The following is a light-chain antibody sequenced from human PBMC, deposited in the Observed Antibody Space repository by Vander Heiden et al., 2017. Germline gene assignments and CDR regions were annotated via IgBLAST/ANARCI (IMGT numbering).Light chain of an antibody. CDR2: QDS. Sequence: SYELTQPPSVSVSPGQTASITCSGDKLGDKYACWYQQKPGQSPVLVSYQDSKRPSGIPERVSGSNSGNTVTLTISGTQAMDESDYYCPAWDSSSVVFGGGTKLTVL. J-gene: IGLJ3*02. CDR3: PAWDSSSVV. V-gene: IGLV3-1*01. CDR1: KLGDKY.